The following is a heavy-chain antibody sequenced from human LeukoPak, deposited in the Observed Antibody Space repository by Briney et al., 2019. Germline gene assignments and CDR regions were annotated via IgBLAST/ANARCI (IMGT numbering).Heavy chain of an antibody. CDR1: GFTFSSYG. V-gene: IGHV3-30*03. Sequence: PGRSLRLSCAASGFTFSSYGMHWVRQAPGKGLEWVAVISYDGSNKYYADFVKGRFTISRDNAKNSLDLQMNSLRPEDTAVYYCARDCSNYGCSGRSSAFDIWGQGTMVTVSS. D-gene: IGHD2-2*01. CDR2: ISYDGSNK. J-gene: IGHJ3*02. CDR3: ARDCSNYGCSGRSSAFDI.